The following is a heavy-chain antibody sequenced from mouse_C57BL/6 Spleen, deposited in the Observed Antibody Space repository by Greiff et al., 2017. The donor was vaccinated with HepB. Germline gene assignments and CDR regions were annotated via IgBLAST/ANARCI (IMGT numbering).Heavy chain of an antibody. Sequence: EVQLQESGGGLVKPGGSLKLSCAASGFTFSSYTMSWVRQTPEKRLEWVATISGGGGNTYYTDSVKGRFTISRDNAKNTLYLQMSSLRSEDTALYYCARQDRSDYGFGYWGKGTLVTVSA. CDR2: ISGGGGNT. CDR3: ARQDRSDYGFGY. CDR1: GFTFSSYT. V-gene: IGHV5-9*01. J-gene: IGHJ3*01. D-gene: IGHD2-13*01.